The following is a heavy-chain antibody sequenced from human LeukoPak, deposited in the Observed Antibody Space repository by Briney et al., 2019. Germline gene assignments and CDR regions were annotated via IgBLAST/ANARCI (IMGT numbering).Heavy chain of an antibody. CDR2: ISYDGSNK. V-gene: IGHV3-30-3*01. D-gene: IGHD1-7*01. J-gene: IGHJ4*02. Sequence: GGSLRLSCAASGFTFSSYAMHWVRQAPGKGLEWVAVISYDGSNKYYADSVKGRFTISRDNSKNTLYLQMNSLRAEDTAVYYCARVNYFFDYWGQGTLVTVSS. CDR3: ARVNYFFDY. CDR1: GFTFSSYA.